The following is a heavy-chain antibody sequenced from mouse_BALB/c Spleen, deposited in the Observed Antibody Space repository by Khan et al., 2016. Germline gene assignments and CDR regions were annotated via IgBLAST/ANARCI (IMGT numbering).Heavy chain of an antibody. J-gene: IGHJ3*01. V-gene: IGHV14-3*02. CDR2: IDPANGNT. D-gene: IGHD4-1*01. CDR1: GINIKDTY. CDR3: ALTVTAFAY. Sequence: VQLQQSGAELVKPGASVKLSCTASGINIKDTYMHWVKQRPEQGLEWIGRIDPANGNTKYDPKFQGKATITADTSSNTAYLQLSSLTSEDTAVYYCALTVTAFAYWGQGTLVTVSA.